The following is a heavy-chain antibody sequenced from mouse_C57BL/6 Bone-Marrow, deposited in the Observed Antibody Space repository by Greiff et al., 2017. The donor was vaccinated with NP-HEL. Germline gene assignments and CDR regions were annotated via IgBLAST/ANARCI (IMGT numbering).Heavy chain of an antibody. Sequence: VQGVESGAELVKPGASVKISCKASGYAFSSYWMNWVKQRPGKGLEWIGQIYPGDGDTNYNGKFKGKATLTADKSSSTAYMQLSSLTSEDSAVYFCARSLLRYGWYFDVWGTGTTVTVSS. D-gene: IGHD1-1*01. CDR2: IYPGDGDT. J-gene: IGHJ1*03. CDR3: ARSLLRYGWYFDV. V-gene: IGHV1-80*01. CDR1: GYAFSSYW.